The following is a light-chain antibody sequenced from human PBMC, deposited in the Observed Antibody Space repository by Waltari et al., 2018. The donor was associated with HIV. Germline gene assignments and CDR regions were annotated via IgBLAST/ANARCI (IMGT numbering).Light chain of an antibody. CDR1: IRDIGGYYY. J-gene: IGLJ3*02. V-gene: IGLV2-14*01. Sequence: QSALTQPASESGSLGQSLTPPFTGTIRDIGGYYYVSWFQQHPGRAPKLLIFEVANRPSGVSSRFSASKSGNTASLTISGLQAEDEADYYCSSYTSSISLVVFGGGTKLTVL. CDR2: EVA. CDR3: SSYTSSISLVV.